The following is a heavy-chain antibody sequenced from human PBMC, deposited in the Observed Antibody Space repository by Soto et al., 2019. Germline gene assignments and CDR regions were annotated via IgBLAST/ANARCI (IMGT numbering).Heavy chain of an antibody. Sequence: GGSLRLSCAASGFTFSSYGMHWVRQAPGKGLEWVAVIWYDGSNKYYADSVKGRFTISRDNSKNTLYLQMNSLRAEDTAVYYCAREFPQIIAAAGTGSYVWGQGTTVTVSS. J-gene: IGHJ6*02. V-gene: IGHV3-33*01. CDR1: GFTFSSYG. CDR2: IWYDGSNK. CDR3: AREFPQIIAAAGTGSYV. D-gene: IGHD6-13*01.